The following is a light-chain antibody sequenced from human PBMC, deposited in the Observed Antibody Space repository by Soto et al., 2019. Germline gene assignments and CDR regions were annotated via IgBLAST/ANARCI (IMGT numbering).Light chain of an antibody. CDR3: QQYHGYPYT. CDR1: QSVTSW. Sequence: DIQMTQSPSTLSASVGDRVSITCRASQSVTSWLAWFQQKPGQAPKLLIYDVSTLERGVPSRFSGSGSGTEFTLTISSLQTDDFATYYCQQYHGYPYTFGQGT. V-gene: IGKV1-5*01. J-gene: IGKJ2*01. CDR2: DVS.